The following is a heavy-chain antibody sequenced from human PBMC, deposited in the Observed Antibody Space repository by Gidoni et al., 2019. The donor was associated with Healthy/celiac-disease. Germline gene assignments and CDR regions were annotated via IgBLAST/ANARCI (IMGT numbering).Heavy chain of an antibody. D-gene: IGHD3-16*01. J-gene: IGHJ4*02. CDR1: GGTFSSYA. Sequence: QVQRVQSGAEVKKPGSSVKVSCQAPGGTFSSYAISWVRQAPGQGLEWMGGIIPIFGTSNYAQKFQGRVTITADESTSTAYMELSSLRSEDTAVYYCARDGLGEDYGSGDYFDYWGQGTLVTVSS. V-gene: IGHV1-69*01. CDR3: ARDGLGEDYGSGDYFDY. CDR2: IIPIFGTS.